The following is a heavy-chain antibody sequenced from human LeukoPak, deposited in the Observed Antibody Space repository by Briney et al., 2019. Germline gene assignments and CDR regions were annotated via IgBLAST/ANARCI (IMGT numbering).Heavy chain of an antibody. CDR1: GFTLSSYA. CDR3: AKTDTAMVTLDAFDI. V-gene: IGHV3-23*01. Sequence: PGGSLRLSCAASGFTLSSYAMSWVRQAPGKGLEWVSAISGSGGSTYYADSVKGRFTISRDNSKNTLYLQMNSLRAEDTAVYYCAKTDTAMVTLDAFDIWGQGTMVTVSS. CDR2: ISGSGGST. D-gene: IGHD5-18*01. J-gene: IGHJ3*02.